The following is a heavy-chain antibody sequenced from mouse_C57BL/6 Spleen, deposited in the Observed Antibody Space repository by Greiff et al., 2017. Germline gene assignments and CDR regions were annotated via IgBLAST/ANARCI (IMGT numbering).Heavy chain of an antibody. V-gene: IGHV1-59*01. CDR3: APYGSSYGYAMDY. J-gene: IGHJ4*01. D-gene: IGHD1-1*01. Sequence: VKLQQPGAELVRPGPSVKLSCKASGYTFTSYWMHWVKQRPGQGLEWIGVIDPSDSYTNYNQKFKGKATLTVDTSSSTAYMQLSSLTSEDSAVYYCAPYGSSYGYAMDYWGQGTSVTVSS. CDR2: IDPSDSYT. CDR1: GYTFTSYW.